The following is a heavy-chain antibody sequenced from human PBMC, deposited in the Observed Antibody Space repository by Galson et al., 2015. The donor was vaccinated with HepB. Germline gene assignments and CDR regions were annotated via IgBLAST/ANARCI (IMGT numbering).Heavy chain of an antibody. J-gene: IGHJ3*02. CDR1: GFIFSSDN. D-gene: IGHD2-15*01. CDR3: ARDLPADGGYDAFDI. CDR2: ISTASSYI. V-gene: IGHV3-21*01. Sequence: LRLSCAASGFIFSSDNMNWVRQAPGQGLEWVSSISTASSYIYHADSVKGRFTISRDNPKNSLYLQMNSLRVEDTAVYYCARDLPADGGYDAFDIWGQGTLVTVSS.